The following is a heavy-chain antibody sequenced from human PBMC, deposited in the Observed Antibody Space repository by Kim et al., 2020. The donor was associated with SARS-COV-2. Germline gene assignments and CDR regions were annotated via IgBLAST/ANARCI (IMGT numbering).Heavy chain of an antibody. CDR1: GGSISSYY. Sequence: SETLSLTCTVSGGSISSYYWNWIRQPAGKGLEWIGRIYTSGSTNYNPSLKSRVTKSVDTSKNQFSLKLSSVTAADTAVYYCARDICGGSCYSPDYYGMDVWGQGTTVTVSS. J-gene: IGHJ6*02. D-gene: IGHD2-15*01. CDR2: IYTSGST. V-gene: IGHV4-4*07. CDR3: ARDICGGSCYSPDYYGMDV.